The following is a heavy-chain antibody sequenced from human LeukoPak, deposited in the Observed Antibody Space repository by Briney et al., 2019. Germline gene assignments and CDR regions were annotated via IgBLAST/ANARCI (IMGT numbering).Heavy chain of an antibody. V-gene: IGHV1-18*01. J-gene: IGHJ4*02. CDR2: ISPLSGNT. CDR1: GHTFSSYG. CDR3: ARDYLAAPAY. D-gene: IGHD6-6*01. Sequence: ASVRVSCKASGHTFSSYGINWVRQAPGQGLEWMGWISPLSGNTDYAQNCQGRVTMTTDTSSSTAYMELRSLRSDDTAIYYCARDYLAAPAYWGQGTLVTVSS.